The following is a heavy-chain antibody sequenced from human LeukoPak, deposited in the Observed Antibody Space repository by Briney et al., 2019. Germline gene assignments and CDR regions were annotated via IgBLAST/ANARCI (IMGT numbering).Heavy chain of an antibody. CDR2: IYHSGGT. Sequence: PSETLSLTCAVSGDPINSIDWWSWVRQSPARGLAWIGEIYHSGGTNYNPSLKSRVTISVDKSKNHLSLKLTSVTAADTAVYFCVGNGYYALDYWGQGALVTVAS. CDR3: VGNGYYALDY. V-gene: IGHV4-4*02. D-gene: IGHD2/OR15-2a*01. J-gene: IGHJ4*02. CDR1: GDPINSIDW.